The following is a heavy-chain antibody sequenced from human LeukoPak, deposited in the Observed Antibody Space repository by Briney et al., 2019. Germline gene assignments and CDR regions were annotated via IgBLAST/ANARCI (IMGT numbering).Heavy chain of an antibody. V-gene: IGHV3-23*01. D-gene: IGHD1-26*01. CDR1: RFTFSEYW. CDR2: ISGSGGST. J-gene: IGHJ4*02. CDR3: AKAPFTRSYYFDY. Sequence: HPGGSLRLSCAASRFTFSEYWMSWVRQAPGKGLEWVSAISGSGGSTYYADSVKGRFTISRDNSKNTLYLQMNSLRAEDTAVYYCAKAPFTRSYYFDYWGQGTLVTVSS.